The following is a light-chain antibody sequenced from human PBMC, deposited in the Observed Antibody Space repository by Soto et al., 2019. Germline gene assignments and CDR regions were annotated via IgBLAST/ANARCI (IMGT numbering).Light chain of an antibody. CDR2: DAS. V-gene: IGKV3-11*01. CDR3: QQRSNWPLLT. Sequence: EIVLTQSPATLSLSPGERATLSCRASQSVSNYLAWYQQKPGQAPRLLIYDASNRATGIPARFSGSGFGTDFTLTISRLEPEDFGVYYRQQRSNWPLLTFGGGTKVEIK. J-gene: IGKJ4*01. CDR1: QSVSNY.